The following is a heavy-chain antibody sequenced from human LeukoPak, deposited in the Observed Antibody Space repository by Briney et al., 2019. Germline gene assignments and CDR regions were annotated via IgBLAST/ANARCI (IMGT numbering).Heavy chain of an antibody. CDR3: ARSVWPH. V-gene: IGHV3-21*01. Sequence: RGSLRLSCAASGFTFSSYSMNWVRQAPGKGLEWVSSISSSSYIYYADSVKGRFTISRDNAKNSLYLQMNSLRAEDTGVYYCARSVWPHWGQGTLVTVSS. J-gene: IGHJ4*02. CDR2: ISSSSYI. D-gene: IGHD2-8*01. CDR1: GFTFSSYS.